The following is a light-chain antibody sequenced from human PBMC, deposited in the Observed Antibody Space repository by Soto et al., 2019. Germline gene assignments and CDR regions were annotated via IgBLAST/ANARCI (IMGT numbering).Light chain of an antibody. J-gene: IGLJ1*01. CDR3: CSDAGSSTYI. CDR1: NSVVGSYNF. Sequence: QSVLTQPASVYGSPGQSITISCTRTNSVVGSYNFVSWYQQHPGKAPKVMIFEVSKRPSGVSDRFSGSKSGNTASLTISGLQAEDEADYYCCSDAGSSTYIFGTGTKVTVL. V-gene: IGLV2-23*02. CDR2: EVS.